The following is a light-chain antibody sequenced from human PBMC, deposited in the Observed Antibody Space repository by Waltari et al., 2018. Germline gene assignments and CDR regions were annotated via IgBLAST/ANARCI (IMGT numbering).Light chain of an antibody. J-gene: IGKJ4*01. V-gene: IGKV3-11*01. CDR3: QRRTNWPRLT. CDR1: QSVDAH. CDR2: DAS. Sequence: EIVLTQTPATLSLSPGERANLSCRASQSVDAHLAWYKQQPGQAPRLPLYDASNQATATPARFSGSGSGADFALTINGLEPEDFAVYYCQRRTNWPRLTFGGGTKVEIE.